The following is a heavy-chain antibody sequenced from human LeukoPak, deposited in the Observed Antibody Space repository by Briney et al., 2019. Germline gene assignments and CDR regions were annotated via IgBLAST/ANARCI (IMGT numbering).Heavy chain of an antibody. CDR3: ARRLPYPSSGSGGFDY. Sequence: GESLKISCKGSGYSFNTYWIGWVRQMPGKGLEWMGIIYPGDSDTRYSPSFQGQVTFSGDKSISTAYLQWSSLKASDTAMYYCARRLPYPSSGSGGFDYWGQGTLVTVSS. D-gene: IGHD6-13*01. J-gene: IGHJ4*02. V-gene: IGHV5-51*01. CDR1: GYSFNTYW. CDR2: IYPGDSDT.